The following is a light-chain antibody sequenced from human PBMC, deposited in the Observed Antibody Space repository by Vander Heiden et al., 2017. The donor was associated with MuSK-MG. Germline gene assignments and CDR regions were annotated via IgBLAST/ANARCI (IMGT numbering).Light chain of an antibody. J-gene: IGLJ2*01. CDR3: QSADSSGTSVV. CDR1: ALPKQY. V-gene: IGLV3-25*03. Sequence: SSELTQPPPVSVSPGQTAGITCPGDALPKQYASWYQQKPGPAPVLVIYKDSERPSGIPERFSGSSSGTTVTLNISGVQAEDEADYYCQSADSSGTSVVFGGGTKLTVL. CDR2: KDS.